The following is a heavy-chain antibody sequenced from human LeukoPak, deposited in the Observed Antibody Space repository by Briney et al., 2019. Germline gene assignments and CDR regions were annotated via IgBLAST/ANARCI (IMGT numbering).Heavy chain of an antibody. Sequence: GGSLRLSCAVSGFTFSSYAMHWVRQAPGKGLEWVAVISYDGGNKYYADSVKGRFTISRDNSKNTLYLQMNSLRAEDTAVYYCARDKEEWYLPTFDYWGQGTLVTVSS. D-gene: IGHD2-8*01. CDR3: ARDKEEWYLPTFDY. CDR2: ISYDGGNK. J-gene: IGHJ4*02. CDR1: GFTFSSYA. V-gene: IGHV3-30-3*01.